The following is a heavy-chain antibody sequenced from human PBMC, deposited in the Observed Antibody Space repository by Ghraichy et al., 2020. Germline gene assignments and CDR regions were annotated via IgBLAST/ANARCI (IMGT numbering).Heavy chain of an antibody. D-gene: IGHD2-21*02. J-gene: IGHJ4*02. V-gene: IGHV4-31*11. CDR1: GGSVHTGPYF. CDR3: VLEECDGDCFFTF. Sequence: SETLSLTCAVSGGSVHTGPYFWTWIRQPPVTCLEWIGYIHSTGSTYYKSSLRRRVSLSMDTSKNQFSLRLRSVTAADTAFYYCVLEECDGDCFFTFWCPGVVVTVSS. CDR2: IHSTGST.